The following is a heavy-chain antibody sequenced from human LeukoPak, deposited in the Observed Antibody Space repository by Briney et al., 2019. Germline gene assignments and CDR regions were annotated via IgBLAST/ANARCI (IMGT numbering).Heavy chain of an antibody. CDR2: IFYTGST. V-gene: IGHV4-59*01. CDR1: GSTISAYY. Sequence: KSSETLSLTCTVSGSTISAYYWSWIRQPPGKGLEWIGYIFYTGSTNYNPSLKSRVTISIDTSKNRMSLKLISVTAADTAVYYCARDPIHRDDYNADWGQGALVSVSS. D-gene: IGHD5-24*01. J-gene: IGHJ4*02. CDR3: ARDPIHRDDYNAD.